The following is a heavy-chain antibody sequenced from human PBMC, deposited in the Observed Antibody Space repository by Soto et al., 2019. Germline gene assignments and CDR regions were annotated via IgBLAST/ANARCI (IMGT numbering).Heavy chain of an antibody. Sequence: ASVKVSCKASGYTFTGYYMHWVRQAPGQGLEWMGWINPNSGGTNYAQKFQGRVTMTRDTSISTAYMELSRLRSDDTAVYYCAREREMATTSDYYYGMDVWGQGTTVTVPS. J-gene: IGHJ6*02. D-gene: IGHD5-12*01. CDR1: GYTFTGYY. CDR2: INPNSGGT. V-gene: IGHV1-2*02. CDR3: AREREMATTSDYYYGMDV.